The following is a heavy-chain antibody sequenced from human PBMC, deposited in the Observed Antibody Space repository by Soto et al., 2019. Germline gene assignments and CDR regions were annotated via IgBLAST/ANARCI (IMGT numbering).Heavy chain of an antibody. J-gene: IGHJ5*02. D-gene: IGHD2-2*03. CDR1: GGTFSSYA. CDR2: IIPIFGTA. CDR3: AREVDIVLVPAARSGFDP. V-gene: IGHV1-69*13. Sequence: EASLKVSCKASGGTFSSYAISWVRQAPGQGLEWMGGIIPIFGTANYAQKFQGRVTITADESTSTAYMELSSLRSEDTAVYYCAREVDIVLVPAARSGFDPWGQGTLVTVSS.